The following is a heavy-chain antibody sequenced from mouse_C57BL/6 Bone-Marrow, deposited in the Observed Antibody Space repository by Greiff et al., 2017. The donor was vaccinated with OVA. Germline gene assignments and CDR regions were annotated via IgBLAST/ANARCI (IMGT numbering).Heavy chain of an antibody. Sequence: EVQLVESGGGLVKPGGSLKLSCAASGFTFSSYAMSWVRQTPEKRLEWVATISDGGSYTYYPDNVKGRFTISRDNAKNNLYLQMSHLKSEDTAMYYCARQLRLLAYWGQGTLVTVSA. CDR1: GFTFSSYA. V-gene: IGHV5-4*01. D-gene: IGHD3-2*02. J-gene: IGHJ3*01. CDR2: ISDGGSYT. CDR3: ARQLRLLAY.